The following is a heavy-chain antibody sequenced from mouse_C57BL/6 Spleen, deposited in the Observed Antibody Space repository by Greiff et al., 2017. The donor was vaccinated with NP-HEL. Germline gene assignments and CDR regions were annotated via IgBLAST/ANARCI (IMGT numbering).Heavy chain of an antibody. D-gene: IGHD4-1*01. V-gene: IGHV1-64*01. CDR1: GYTFTSYW. CDR3: ARYWDVNWYFDV. Sequence: QVQLQQSGAELVKPGASVKLSCKASGYTFTSYWMHWVKQRPGQGLEWIGMIHPNSGSTNYNEKFKSKATLTVDKSSSTAYMQLSSLTSEDSAVYYCARYWDVNWYFDVWGTGTTVTVSS. CDR2: IHPNSGST. J-gene: IGHJ1*03.